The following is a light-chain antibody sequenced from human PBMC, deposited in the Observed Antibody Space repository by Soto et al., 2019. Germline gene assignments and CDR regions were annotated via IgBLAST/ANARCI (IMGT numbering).Light chain of an antibody. V-gene: IGKV1-39*01. Sequence: DIQMTQSPSTLSAYVGDSVTITCRASQSITTWLAWYQQKPGKAPNLLIYAASSLRSGVPSKFSGSGSGTDFTLTISSLQTEDAATYYCQQSYNTPSFGQGTRLEIK. CDR2: AAS. J-gene: IGKJ5*01. CDR1: QSITTW. CDR3: QQSYNTPS.